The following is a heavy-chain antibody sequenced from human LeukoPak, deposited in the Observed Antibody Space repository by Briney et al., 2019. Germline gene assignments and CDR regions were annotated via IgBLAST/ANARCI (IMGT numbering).Heavy chain of an antibody. V-gene: IGHV1-18*04. D-gene: IGHD2-2*01. J-gene: IGHJ5*02. CDR1: GYTFTSYG. CDR3: ARGYCSSTSCYDNWFDP. Sequence: ASVKVSCKASGYTFTSYGISWVRQAPGQGLEWMGWISGYNGNTNYAQKLQGRVTMTTDTSTSTAYMELRSLRSDDTAVYYCARGYCSSTSCYDNWFDPWGQGTLVTVSS. CDR2: ISGYNGNT.